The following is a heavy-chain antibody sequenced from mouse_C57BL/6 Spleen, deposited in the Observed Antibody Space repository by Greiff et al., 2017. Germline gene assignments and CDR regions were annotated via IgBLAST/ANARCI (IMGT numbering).Heavy chain of an antibody. Sequence: VQLQQSGAELVRPGASVKLSCTASGFNIKDDYMHWVKQRPEQGLEWIGWIDPENGDTEYASKFQGKATITADTSSNTAYLQLSSLTSEDTAVYNCTTVVERYDFDYWGQGTTLTVSS. CDR2: IDPENGDT. CDR3: TTVVERYDFDY. J-gene: IGHJ2*01. V-gene: IGHV14-4*01. D-gene: IGHD1-1*01. CDR1: GFNIKDDY.